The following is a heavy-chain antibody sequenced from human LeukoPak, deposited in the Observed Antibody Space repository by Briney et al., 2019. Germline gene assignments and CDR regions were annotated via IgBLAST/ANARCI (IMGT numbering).Heavy chain of an antibody. CDR3: ATRPAGTSWYGVFDY. CDR1: GGSINSHY. CDR2: IFNTGNT. Sequence: SETLSLTCSLSGGSINSHYWSWIRQPPGKRLEWIGYIFNTGNTNYNPSLGSRVTMSVDASRDQFFLRLSSVTAADTAIYYCATRPAGTSWYGVFDYWSQGTLVTVSS. V-gene: IGHV4-59*11. D-gene: IGHD3-10*01. J-gene: IGHJ4*02.